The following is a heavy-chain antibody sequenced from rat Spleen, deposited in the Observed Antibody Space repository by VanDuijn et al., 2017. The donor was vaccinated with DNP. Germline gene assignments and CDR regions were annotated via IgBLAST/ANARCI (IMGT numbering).Heavy chain of an antibody. CDR2: ISSGGNI. Sequence: QVQLKESGPGLVQPSQTLSLTCTVSGFSLTSYGVNWVRQPPGKGLEWIAAISSGGNIHYKSGLKSRLSISRDTSKRQVFLKMNSLQTEDTAIYFCSRGGYYSAVDYWGQGVMVRVSA. D-gene: IGHD1-1*01. CDR1: GFSLTSYG. V-gene: IGHV2S12*01. CDR3: SRGGYYSAVDY. J-gene: IGHJ2*01.